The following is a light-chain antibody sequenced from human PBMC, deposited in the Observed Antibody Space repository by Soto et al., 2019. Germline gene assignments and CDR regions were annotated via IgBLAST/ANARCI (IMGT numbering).Light chain of an antibody. CDR3: TSYTGTSTPV. Sequence: QSVLTQPASVSGSPGQSITISCTGSSNDVGGYKYVSWYQQHPGKAPKLMIYEVSNRPSGISNRFSGSKSGNTASLTISGLQAEEEAEYYCTSYTGTSTPVFGGGTQVTVL. J-gene: IGLJ2*01. CDR2: EVS. CDR1: SNDVGGYKY. V-gene: IGLV2-14*01.